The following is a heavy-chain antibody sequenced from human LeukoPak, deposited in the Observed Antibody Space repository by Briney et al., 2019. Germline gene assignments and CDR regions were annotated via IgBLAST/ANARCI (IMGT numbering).Heavy chain of an antibody. CDR3: ARDRAAAGRILSPWY. D-gene: IGHD6-13*01. CDR2: ISYDGSNK. J-gene: IGHJ4*02. V-gene: IGHV3-30-3*01. Sequence: GGSLRLSCAASGFTFSSYARHWVRQAPGKGLEWVAVISYDGSNKYYADSVKGRFTISRDNSKNTLYLQMNSLRAEDTAVYYCARDRAAAGRILSPWYWGQGTLVTVSS. CDR1: GFTFSSYA.